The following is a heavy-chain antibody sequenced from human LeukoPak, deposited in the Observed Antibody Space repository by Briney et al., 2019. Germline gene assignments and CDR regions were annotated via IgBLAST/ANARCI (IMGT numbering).Heavy chain of an antibody. J-gene: IGHJ6*03. D-gene: IGHD5-12*01. CDR2: ISISSSSYI. CDR1: GFTFISYR. CDR3: ARDLVVATGVDYYYYMDV. V-gene: IGHV3-21*01. Sequence: PGGSLRLSCAASGFTFISYRMNWVRQAPGKGLGWVSSISISSSSYIYYADSVKGRFTISRDNAKNSLYLQMNSLRAEDTAVYYCARDLVVATGVDYYYYMDVWGKGTTVTVSS.